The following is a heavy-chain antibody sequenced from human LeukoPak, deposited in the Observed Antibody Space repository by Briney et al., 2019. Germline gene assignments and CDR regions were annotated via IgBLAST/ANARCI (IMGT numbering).Heavy chain of an antibody. J-gene: IGHJ4*02. CDR3: ARLKSSNWYCAPFDY. Sequence: GGSLRLSCAGSGFTFDDFGMSWVRQHPGKGLECVSDINWSGDSIQHADSVKGRFTISRDNAKKSVFLQMNCLRAEDTAVYFCARLKSSNWYCAPFDYWGQGTLVTVSS. CDR2: INWSGDSI. V-gene: IGHV3-20*04. CDR1: GFTFDDFG. D-gene: IGHD6-13*01.